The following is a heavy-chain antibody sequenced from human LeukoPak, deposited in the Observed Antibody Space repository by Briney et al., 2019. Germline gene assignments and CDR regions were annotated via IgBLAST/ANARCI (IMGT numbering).Heavy chain of an antibody. D-gene: IGHD5-18*01. CDR3: ARVGYSYGSHYFDY. V-gene: IGHV4-39*07. Sequence: SETLSLTCTVSGGSISGSSYYWGWIRQPPGKGLEWIGSVYYSGSTYYNPSLKSRVTISVDTSKNQFSLKLSSVTAADTAVYYCARVGYSYGSHYFDYWAREPWSPSPQ. J-gene: IGHJ4*02. CDR1: GGSISGSSYY. CDR2: VYYSGST.